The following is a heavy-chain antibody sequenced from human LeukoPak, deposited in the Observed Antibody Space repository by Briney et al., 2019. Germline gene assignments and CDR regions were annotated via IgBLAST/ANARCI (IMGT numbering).Heavy chain of an antibody. CDR1: GFTFSSYA. J-gene: IGHJ4*02. CDR3: ATRTAATGPHFDS. Sequence: GGSLRLSCAASGFTFSSYAMSWVRQPSGKGLEWVSAIGGSGGNTYYADSVKGRFTISRDNSKNTFYLQINSLRPEDTAVYYCATRTAATGPHFDSWGQGTLVTVSS. D-gene: IGHD1-14*01. V-gene: IGHV3-23*01. CDR2: IGGSGGNT.